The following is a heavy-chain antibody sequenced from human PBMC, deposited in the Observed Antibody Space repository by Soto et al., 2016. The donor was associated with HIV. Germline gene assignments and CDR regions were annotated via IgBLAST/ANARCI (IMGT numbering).Heavy chain of an antibody. CDR2: ISGDGNTA. CDR3: VKDKLGESAAGRRGLFKY. CDR1: IPVSMMSL. J-gene: IGHJ1*01. D-gene: IGHD6-13*01. V-gene: IGHV3-43*02. Sequence: EVQLVQSGGGVVQPGGPGTILCEASWIPVSMMSLCTGSVSLQGGVVEWISYISGDGNTAYYADSVKGRFIISRDNSRNSLSLQMNSLRSEDIGFYYCVKDKLGESAAGRRGLFKYWGQGIRVTVSS.